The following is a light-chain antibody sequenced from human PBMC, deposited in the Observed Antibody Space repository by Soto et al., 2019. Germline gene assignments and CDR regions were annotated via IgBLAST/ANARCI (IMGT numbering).Light chain of an antibody. Sequence: DIQMTQSPSSLSASVGDRVTLTCRASQSISKYLNWYQLKSGKGPKLLIYGTSTLQSGVPSRFSGSGSGTAFILPTSNIQPQDVVAYYCQQGCSTLLTFGGGTRVEIK. CDR3: QQGCSTLLT. CDR2: GTS. J-gene: IGKJ4*01. V-gene: IGKV1-39*01. CDR1: QSISKY.